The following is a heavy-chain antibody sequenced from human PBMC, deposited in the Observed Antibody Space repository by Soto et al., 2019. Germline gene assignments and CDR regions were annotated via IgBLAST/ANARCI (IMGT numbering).Heavy chain of an antibody. D-gene: IGHD3-22*01. CDR2: INPNSGGT. CDR3: ARERRYYDSSGYSGIDY. J-gene: IGHJ4*02. Sequence: AASVKVSCKASGYTFTGYYMHWVRQAPGQGLEWMGWINPNSGGTNYAQKFQGRVTMTRDTSISTAYMELSRLRSDDTAVYYCARERRYYDSSGYSGIDYWGQGTLVTVSS. CDR1: GYTFTGYY. V-gene: IGHV1-2*02.